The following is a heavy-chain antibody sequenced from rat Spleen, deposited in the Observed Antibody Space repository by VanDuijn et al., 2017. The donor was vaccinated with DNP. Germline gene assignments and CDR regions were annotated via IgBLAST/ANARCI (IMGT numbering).Heavy chain of an antibody. J-gene: IGHJ2*01. CDR2: ITTSGDSI. D-gene: IGHD1-11*01. CDR1: GFTFNNYW. V-gene: IGHV5-31*01. CDR3: ARGGRSYFDY. Sequence: EVQLVELGGGLVQPGGSLKLSCVVSGFTFNNYWMTWIRQVPGKGLEWVASITTSGDSIYSPDSVKGRFTISRDNAKNTLYLQMNSLRSEDTATYYCARGGRSYFDYWGQGVMVTVSS.